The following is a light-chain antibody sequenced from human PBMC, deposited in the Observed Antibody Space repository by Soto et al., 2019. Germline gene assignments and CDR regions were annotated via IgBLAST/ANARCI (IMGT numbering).Light chain of an antibody. CDR2: AAS. J-gene: IGKJ4*01. Sequence: DIQMTQSPSFVSASVGDRVTITCRASQRISSWLAWYQHRPGRDPKLLIHAASNLESGVPSRFSGSGSGTDFTLTISSLQPEDFATYYCQQTTSFPLTFGGGTKVAIK. V-gene: IGKV1-12*01. CDR1: QRISSW. CDR3: QQTTSFPLT.